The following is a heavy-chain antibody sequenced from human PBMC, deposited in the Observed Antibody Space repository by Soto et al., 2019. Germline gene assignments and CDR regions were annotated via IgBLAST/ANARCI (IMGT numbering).Heavy chain of an antibody. CDR1: GFSISSYY. Sequence: PSETLSLTCTFSGFSISSYYWSLIRQPPGKGLEWIGYIYYSGSTNYNPSLKSRVTISVDTSKNQFSLKPSSVTAADTAVYYCARDRGVDYGDLDIWGQGTMVTVSS. V-gene: IGHV4-59*01. J-gene: IGHJ3*02. CDR3: ARDRGVDYGDLDI. CDR2: IYYSGST. D-gene: IGHD4-17*01.